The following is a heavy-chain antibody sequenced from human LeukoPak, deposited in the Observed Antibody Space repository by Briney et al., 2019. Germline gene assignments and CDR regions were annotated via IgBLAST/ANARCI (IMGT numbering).Heavy chain of an antibody. CDR2: IYSGGST. D-gene: IGHD3-22*01. CDR1: GFTVSSNY. J-gene: IGHJ2*01. CDR3: ARDKVYYYDSSGYSYYWYFDL. V-gene: IGHV3-66*01. Sequence: GGPVRLSCAASGFTVSSNYMSWVRQAPGKGLEWVSVIYSGGSTYYADSVKGRFNISRDNSKNTLYLQMNSLRAEDTAVYYCARDKVYYYDSSGYSYYWYFDLWGRGTMVTVSS.